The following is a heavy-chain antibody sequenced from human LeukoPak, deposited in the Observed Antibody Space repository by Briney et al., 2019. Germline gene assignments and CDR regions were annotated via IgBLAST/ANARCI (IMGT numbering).Heavy chain of an antibody. D-gene: IGHD1-14*01. CDR1: GASISGYY. Sequence: SETLSLTCTVSGASISGYYWSWVRQPPGKGLEFIGYIYNSVNDYNPSLKSRVIISSDPSKNQVSLRLSSMTAADTAVYYCAILPTVWGQGTLLTASS. CDR2: IYNSVN. J-gene: IGHJ4*02. V-gene: IGHV4-59*01. CDR3: AILPTV.